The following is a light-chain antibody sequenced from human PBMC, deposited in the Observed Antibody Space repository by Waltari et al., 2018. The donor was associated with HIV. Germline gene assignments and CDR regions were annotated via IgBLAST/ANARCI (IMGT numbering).Light chain of an antibody. CDR1: NSNIGNND. CDR2: ENR. J-gene: IGLJ3*02. Sequence: QSVLTQPPSASGTPGQRVTISCSGSNSNIGNNDVYWYQQLPGTAPRPLIRENRQRPSGVPDRFSGSRSGTSASLDISGLRSDDEAIYHCATWDDGLSAPVFGGGTSLAVL. CDR3: ATWDDGLSAPV. V-gene: IGLV1-47*01.